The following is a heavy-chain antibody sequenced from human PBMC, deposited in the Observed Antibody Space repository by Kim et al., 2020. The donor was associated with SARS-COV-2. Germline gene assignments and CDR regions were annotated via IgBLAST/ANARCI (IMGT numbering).Heavy chain of an antibody. CDR3: ARSPRYCSGGSCSGS. V-gene: IGHV3-21*01. CDR1: GFTFSSYS. J-gene: IGHJ5*02. Sequence: GGSLRLSCAASGFTFSSYSMNWVRQAPGKGLEWVSSISSSSSYIYYADSVKGRFTISRDNAKNSLYLQMNSLRAEDTAVYYCARSPRYCSGGSCSGSWGQGTLVTVSS. CDR2: ISSSSSYI. D-gene: IGHD2-15*01.